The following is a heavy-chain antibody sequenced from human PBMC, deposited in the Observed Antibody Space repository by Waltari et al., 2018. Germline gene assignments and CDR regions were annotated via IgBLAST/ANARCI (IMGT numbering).Heavy chain of an antibody. J-gene: IGHJ5*02. Sequence: QVQLVQSGAEGRKPGASVKVSCKPSGNTFPHSDLNWVRQGTGQGLEWMGWMNPNSGNTGYAQSFQDRLIMTTDTSINTAYMELRGLTSDDTAVYYCARGAAPGKGAHWFDPWGQGTLVIVSS. V-gene: IGHV1-8*01. D-gene: IGHD6-13*01. CDR1: GNTFPHSD. CDR3: ARGAAPGKGAHWFDP. CDR2: MNPNSGNT.